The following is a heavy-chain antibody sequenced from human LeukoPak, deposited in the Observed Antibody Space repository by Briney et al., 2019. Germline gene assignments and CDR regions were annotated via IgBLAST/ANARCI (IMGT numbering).Heavy chain of an antibody. D-gene: IGHD3-22*01. CDR3: ARDAQTLYYYDSSAYPDY. CDR1: GFTVSSNY. Sequence: GGSLRLSCAASGFTVSSNYMSWIRQAPGKGLEWVSYISSSGSSIYYADSVKGRFTISRDNSKNSLYLQMNSLRAEDTAVYYCARDAQTLYYYDSSAYPDYWGQGTLVTVSS. J-gene: IGHJ4*02. V-gene: IGHV3-11*01. CDR2: ISSSGSSI.